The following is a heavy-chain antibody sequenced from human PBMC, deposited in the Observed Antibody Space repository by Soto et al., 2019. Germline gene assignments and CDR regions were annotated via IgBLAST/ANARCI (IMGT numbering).Heavy chain of an antibody. CDR1: GYTFTSYA. J-gene: IGHJ6*02. D-gene: IGHD2-2*01. V-gene: IGHV1-3*01. CDR2: INAGNGNT. CDR3: ARDHDIVVVPAAMGDYYYYYGMDV. Sequence: QVPLVQSGAEVKKPGASVKVSCKASGYTFTSYAMHWVRQAPGQRLEWMGWINAGNGNTKYSQKFQGRVTITRDTSASTAYMELSSLRSEDTAVYYCARDHDIVVVPAAMGDYYYYYGMDVWGQGTTVTVSS.